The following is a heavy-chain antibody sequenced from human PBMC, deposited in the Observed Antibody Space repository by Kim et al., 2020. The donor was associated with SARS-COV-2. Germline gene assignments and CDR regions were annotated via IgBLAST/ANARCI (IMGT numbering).Heavy chain of an antibody. J-gene: IGHJ4*02. CDR2: INHSGST. Sequence: SETLSLTCAVYGGSFSGYYWSWIRQPPGKGLEWIGEINHSGSTNYNPSLKSRVTISVDTSKNQFSLKLSSVTAADTAVYYCARGAVRYYGSGSYITYSYFDYWGQGTLVTVSS. CDR3: ARGAVRYYGSGSYITYSYFDY. CDR1: GGSFSGYY. D-gene: IGHD3-10*01. V-gene: IGHV4-34*01.